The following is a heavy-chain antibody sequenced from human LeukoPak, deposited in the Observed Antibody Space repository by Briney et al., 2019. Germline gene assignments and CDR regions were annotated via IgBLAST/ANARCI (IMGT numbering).Heavy chain of an antibody. CDR1: GFTFSSYW. CDR3: ARAYERWLQLEWFDP. CDR2: IKQDGSEK. J-gene: IGHJ5*02. D-gene: IGHD5-24*01. V-gene: IGHV3-7*01. Sequence: GGSLRLSCAASGFTFSSYWMSWVRQAPGKGLEWVANIKQDGSEKYYVDSVKGRFTISRDNAKNSLYLQMNSLRAEDTAVYYCARAYERWLQLEWFDPWGQGTLVTVSS.